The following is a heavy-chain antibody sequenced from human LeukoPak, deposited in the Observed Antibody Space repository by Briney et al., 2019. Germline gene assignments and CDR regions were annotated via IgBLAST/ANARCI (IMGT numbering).Heavy chain of an antibody. V-gene: IGHV4-34*01. Sequence: ASETPSLTYAVYGGSFSGYYWSWIRQPPGKGLEWIGEINHSGSTNYNPSLKSRVTISLDTSKNQFSLKLSSVTAADTAVYYCATENGFNDYWGQGTLVTVSS. J-gene: IGHJ4*02. CDR2: INHSGST. CDR3: ATENGFNDY. CDR1: GGSFSGYY. D-gene: IGHD2-8*01.